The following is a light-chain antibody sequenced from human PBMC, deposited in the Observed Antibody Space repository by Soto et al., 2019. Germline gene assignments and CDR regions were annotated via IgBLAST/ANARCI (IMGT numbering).Light chain of an antibody. V-gene: IGKV1-12*01. CDR1: QDIRNW. CDR3: QKANSFPIT. J-gene: IGKJ5*01. Sequence: DIQMTQSPSSVSASVGDTVAITCRASQDIRNWLAWYQVKPGTAPKVLIYSASSLQSGVPSRFSGSGSGTDFTLTITSLQPEDFATYYCQKANSFPITFGQGTRLEIK. CDR2: SAS.